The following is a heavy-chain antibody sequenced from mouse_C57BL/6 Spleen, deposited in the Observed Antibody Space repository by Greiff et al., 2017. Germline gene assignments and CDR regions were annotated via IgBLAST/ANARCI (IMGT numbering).Heavy chain of an antibody. CDR2: ISGGGGNT. CDR1: GFTFSSYT. CDR3: ARPPYDYDGYFDV. J-gene: IGHJ1*03. Sequence: EVQRVESGGGLVKPGGSLTLSCAASGFTFSSYTMSWVRQTPEKRLEWVATISGGGGNTYSPDRVKGRFTLSRDNDKNTLYLKMSSLRSDDTALYYCARPPYDYDGYFDVWGTGTTVTVSS. D-gene: IGHD2-4*01. V-gene: IGHV5-9*01.